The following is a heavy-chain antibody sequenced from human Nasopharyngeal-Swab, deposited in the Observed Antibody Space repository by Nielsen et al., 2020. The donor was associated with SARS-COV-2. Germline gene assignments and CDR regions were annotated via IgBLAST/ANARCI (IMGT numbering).Heavy chain of an antibody. CDR3: ARQGGGVIRAAGSQFDY. Sequence: WIRQPPGKGLEWIGEINHSGSTYYNPSLKSRVTISVDTSKNQFSLKLSSVTAADTAVYYCARQGGGVIRAAGSQFDYWGQGTLVTVSS. J-gene: IGHJ4*02. CDR2: INHSGST. V-gene: IGHV4-34*01. D-gene: IGHD6-13*01.